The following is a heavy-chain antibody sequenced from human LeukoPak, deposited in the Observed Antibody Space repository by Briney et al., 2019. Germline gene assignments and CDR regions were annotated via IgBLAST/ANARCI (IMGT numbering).Heavy chain of an antibody. CDR1: VCTFSNAC. CDR2: IKSKTDGGTT. D-gene: IGHD3-3*01. V-gene: IGHV3-15*01. Sequence: GGSLRLSCAASVCTFSNACMSGVRQAPGRGRECGGRIKSKTDGGTTDYAAPVKGRFTISRDDSKNTLYLQMNILRLDDTAVYYCARDSDRMYDEFWEGYYSSFDFWGQGTLVTVSS. J-gene: IGHJ4*02. CDR3: ARDSDRMYDEFWEGYYSSFDF.